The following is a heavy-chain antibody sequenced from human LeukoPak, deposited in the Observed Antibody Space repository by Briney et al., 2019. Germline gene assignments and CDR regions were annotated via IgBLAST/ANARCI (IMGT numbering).Heavy chain of an antibody. J-gene: IGHJ4*02. CDR1: GFTFSSYA. Sequence: GSLRLSCAASGFTFSSYAMSWVRQAPGKGLEWVSIISGIGGITYYPDSVKGRFTISRDNSKNTLYLQMNSLRAEDTAVYYCAKLYCSSSSCSRGGYFDYWGRGTLVTVSS. V-gene: IGHV3-23*01. CDR2: ISGIGGIT. D-gene: IGHD2-2*01. CDR3: AKLYCSSSSCSRGGYFDY.